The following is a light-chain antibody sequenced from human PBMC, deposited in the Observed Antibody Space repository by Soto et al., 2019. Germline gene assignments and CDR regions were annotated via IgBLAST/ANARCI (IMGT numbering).Light chain of an antibody. V-gene: IGKV1-39*01. CDR1: QSISSY. Sequence: DIQLTQSPYSLSASVGDRVTLTCLASQSISSYLNWYQQKPGKAPKLLIYAASSLQSGVPSRFSGSGSGTEFTLNISSLQPDDFATYYCHQYNSYFQTFGQGTKVDI. J-gene: IGKJ1*01. CDR2: AAS. CDR3: HQYNSYFQT.